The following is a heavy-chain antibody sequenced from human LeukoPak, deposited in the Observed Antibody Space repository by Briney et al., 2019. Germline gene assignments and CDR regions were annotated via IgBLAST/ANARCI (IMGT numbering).Heavy chain of an antibody. V-gene: IGHV1-2*04. J-gene: IGHJ4*02. Sequence: ASVTVSCKASGYTFTGYYMHWVRRAPGQGLEWMGWINPNSGGTNYAQKFQGWVTMTRDTSISTAYMELSRLRSDDTAVYYCARGPRNSRGYSGYGPFDYWGQGTLVTVSS. D-gene: IGHD5-12*01. CDR2: INPNSGGT. CDR3: ARGPRNSRGYSGYGPFDY. CDR1: GYTFTGYY.